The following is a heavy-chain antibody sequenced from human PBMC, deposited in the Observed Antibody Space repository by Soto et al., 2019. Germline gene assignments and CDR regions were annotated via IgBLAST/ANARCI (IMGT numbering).Heavy chain of an antibody. D-gene: IGHD3-3*01. J-gene: IGHJ2*01. CDR3: ASSIYYDFWSGHKPPWYFDL. Sequence: QVQLQESGPGLVKPSQTLSLTCTVSGGSISSGDYYWSWIRQPPGKGLEWIGYIYYSGSTYYNPYLNSRVTMSGEPSTNHFSLKRSSVTAADTAVYYCASSIYYDFWSGHKPPWYFDLWGRGTLVTVSS. V-gene: IGHV4-30-4*01. CDR2: IYYSGST. CDR1: GGSISSGDYY.